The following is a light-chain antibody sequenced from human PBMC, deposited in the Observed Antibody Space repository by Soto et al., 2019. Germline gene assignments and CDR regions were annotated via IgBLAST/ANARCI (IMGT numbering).Light chain of an antibody. V-gene: IGKV3-15*01. J-gene: IGKJ3*01. CDR3: QQYNKWPLT. CDR2: SAS. Sequence: IVMPQSTVTPPVSPGERAPPSRTASQSVSNNVAWYQQKPGHTPRLLIYSASIGATGTPARFSGSGSGSDFTLTISSLQSEDFAVYYCQQYNKWPLTFGPGTKVDIK. CDR1: QSVSNN.